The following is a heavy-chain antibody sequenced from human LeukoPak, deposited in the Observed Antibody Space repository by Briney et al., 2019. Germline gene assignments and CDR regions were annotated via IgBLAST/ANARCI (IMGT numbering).Heavy chain of an antibody. D-gene: IGHD2-2*02. CDR3: ATNIVVVPAAIGAMDV. J-gene: IGHJ6*03. V-gene: IGHV1-24*01. Sequence: ASVKVSCKVSGYTLTELSMHWVRQAPGKGLEWMGGFDPEDGKTIYAQKFQGRVTMTEDTSTDTAYMELSSLRSEDTAVYYCATNIVVVPAAIGAMDVWGKGTTVTVSS. CDR1: GYTLTELS. CDR2: FDPEDGKT.